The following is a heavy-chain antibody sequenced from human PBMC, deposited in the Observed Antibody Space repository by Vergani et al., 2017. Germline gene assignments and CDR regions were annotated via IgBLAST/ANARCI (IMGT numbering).Heavy chain of an antibody. CDR1: GYSFTNYW. D-gene: IGHD2-15*01. J-gene: IGHJ4*02. CDR3: ARLYGRDRSWSKSFDY. V-gene: IGHV5-51*01. CDR2: IHPADSDT. Sequence: EVQLVQSGAEVKKPGESLKISCQISGYSFTNYWIGWVRQMPGKGLEWMGIIHPADSDTRYSPSFQGQVTISVDKSISTASLQRSSLRASDSAMYYCARLYGRDRSWSKSFDYWGQGTLVTVSS.